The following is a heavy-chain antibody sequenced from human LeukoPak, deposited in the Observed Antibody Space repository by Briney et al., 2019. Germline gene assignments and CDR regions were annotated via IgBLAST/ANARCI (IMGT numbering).Heavy chain of an antibody. CDR1: RGSITSGNYY. D-gene: IGHD5-24*01. V-gene: IGHV4-61*02. CDR2: IYMRGNT. CDR3: ASVMSRDGYNYHFDY. Sequence: PSQTLSLTCTVSRGSITSGNYYWNWIRQPAGKGLEWVGRIYMRGNTNYNPSLKSRVVISMDTSKNQFSLRLTSVTAADTAVYYCASVMSRDGYNYHFDYWGQGTLVTVSS. J-gene: IGHJ4*02.